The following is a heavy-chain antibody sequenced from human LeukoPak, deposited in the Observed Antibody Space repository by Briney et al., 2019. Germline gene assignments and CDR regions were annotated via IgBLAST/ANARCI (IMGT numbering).Heavy chain of an antibody. D-gene: IGHD3-22*01. J-gene: IGHJ3*02. CDR1: GFTFSSYA. Sequence: GGSLRLSCAAPGFTFSSYAMSWVRQAPGKGLEWVSAISGSGGSTYYADSVKGRFTISRDNSKNTLYLQMNSLRAEDTAVYYCAKDLWGMIDEGAFDIWGQGTMVTVSS. V-gene: IGHV3-23*01. CDR2: ISGSGGST. CDR3: AKDLWGMIDEGAFDI.